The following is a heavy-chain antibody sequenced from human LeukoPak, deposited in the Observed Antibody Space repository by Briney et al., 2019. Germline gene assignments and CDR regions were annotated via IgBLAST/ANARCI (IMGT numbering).Heavy chain of an antibody. CDR3: ARAGMTGTPDY. D-gene: IGHD1-7*01. J-gene: IGHJ4*02. V-gene: IGHV3-7*01. CDR1: GFSFSDAW. Sequence: PGGSLRLSCEASGFSFSDAWMHWARQAPGKGLEWVANIKEDGSATYYVDSVKGRFTVSRDNARNSLYLQMKYLGVDDTAVYYCARAGMTGTPDYWGQGTLVTVS. CDR2: IKEDGSAT.